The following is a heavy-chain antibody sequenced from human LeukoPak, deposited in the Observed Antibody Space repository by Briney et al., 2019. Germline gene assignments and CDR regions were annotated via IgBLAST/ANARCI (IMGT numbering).Heavy chain of an antibody. CDR1: GYTFTNYA. Sequence: ASVKVSCKGSGYTFTNYAVHWVRQAPGQRLEWMGWINAGNGNTKYSQKFQGRVTITRDTSANTAYMELSSLRSEDTAVYYCARDLPVVVVATAMDYWGQGTLVTVSS. V-gene: IGHV1-3*01. D-gene: IGHD2-2*01. J-gene: IGHJ4*02. CDR2: INAGNGNT. CDR3: ARDLPVVVVATAMDY.